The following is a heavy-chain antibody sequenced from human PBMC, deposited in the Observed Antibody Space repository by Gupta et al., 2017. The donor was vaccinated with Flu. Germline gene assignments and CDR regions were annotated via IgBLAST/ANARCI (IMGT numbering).Heavy chain of an antibody. CDR3: ARKGGGHCSGGTCYSFDY. D-gene: IGHD2-15*01. CDR2: IIPVFGPT. Sequence: VRQAPGQGLEWRGGIIPVFGPTNYAQKFQGRVTITADESTSTAYMELSSLRSEDTAVYYCARKGGGHCSGGTCYSFDYWGQGTLVTVSS. V-gene: IGHV1-69*01. J-gene: IGHJ4*02.